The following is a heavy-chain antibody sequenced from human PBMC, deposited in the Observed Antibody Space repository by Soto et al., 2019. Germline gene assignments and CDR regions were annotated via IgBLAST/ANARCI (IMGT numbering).Heavy chain of an antibody. V-gene: IGHV1-69*01. CDR1: GGTFSSYA. CDR3: ARGKYCSGGSCYSDWFDP. J-gene: IGHJ5*02. Sequence: QVQLVQSGAEVKKPGSSVKVSCKASGGTFSSYAISWVRQAPGQGLEWMGGIIPIFGTANYAQKFQGRVTITADESTSTAHMELSSLRSEDTAVYYCARGKYCSGGSCYSDWFDPWGQGTLVTVSS. CDR2: IIPIFGTA. D-gene: IGHD2-15*01.